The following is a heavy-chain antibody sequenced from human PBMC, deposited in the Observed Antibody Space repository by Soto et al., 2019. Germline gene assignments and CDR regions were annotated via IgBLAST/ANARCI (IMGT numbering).Heavy chain of an antibody. CDR2: ISGSGGST. D-gene: IGHD3-16*01. Sequence: GGSLRLSCAASGFTFSSYGISWVRQAPGKGLEWVSAISGSGGSTYYADSVKGRFTISRDNSKNTLYLQMNSLRAEDTAVYYCAKDHGYSEWLDYWGQGTLVTVSS. CDR1: GFTFSSYG. CDR3: AKDHGYSEWLDY. V-gene: IGHV3-23*01. J-gene: IGHJ4*02.